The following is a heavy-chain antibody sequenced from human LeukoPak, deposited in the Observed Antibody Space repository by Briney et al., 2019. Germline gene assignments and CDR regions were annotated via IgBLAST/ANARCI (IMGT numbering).Heavy chain of an antibody. CDR2: ISYDGSNK. D-gene: IGHD3-10*01. V-gene: IGHV3-30-3*01. J-gene: IGHJ3*02. CDR3: ATGPGVGAFDI. Sequence: QPGRSLRLSCAASGFTFSSYAMHWVRQAPGKGLEWVAVISYDGSNKYYADSVKGRFTISRDNSKNTLYLQMNSLRAEDTAVYYCATGPGVGAFDIWGQGTMVTVSS. CDR1: GFTFSSYA.